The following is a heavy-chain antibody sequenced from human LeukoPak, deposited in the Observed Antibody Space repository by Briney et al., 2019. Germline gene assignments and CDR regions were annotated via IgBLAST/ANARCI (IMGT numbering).Heavy chain of an antibody. D-gene: IGHD5-18*01. CDR3: AREQLWLYYFDY. V-gene: IGHV3-30*04. CDR1: GFTFSSYA. CDR2: ISYDGSNK. J-gene: IGHJ4*02. Sequence: RGSLRLSCAASGFTFSSYAMHWVRQAPGKVLEWVAVISYDGSNKYYADSVKGRFTISRDNSKNTLYLQMNSLRAEDTAVYYCAREQLWLYYFDYWGQGTLVTVSS.